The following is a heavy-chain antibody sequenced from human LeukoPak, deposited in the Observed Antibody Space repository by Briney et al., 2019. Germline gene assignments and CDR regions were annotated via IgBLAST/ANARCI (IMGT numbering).Heavy chain of an antibody. D-gene: IGHD1-26*01. CDR3: ARGGSYYIDY. V-gene: IGHV4-38-2*02. J-gene: IGHJ4*02. CDR1: GYSISSGYY. Sequence: SETLSLTCTVSGYSISSGYYWGWIRQPPGKGLEWIGYIYYSGSTYYNPSLKSRVTISVDTSKNQFSLKLSSVTAADTAVYYCARGGSYYIDYWGQGTLVTVSS. CDR2: IYYSGST.